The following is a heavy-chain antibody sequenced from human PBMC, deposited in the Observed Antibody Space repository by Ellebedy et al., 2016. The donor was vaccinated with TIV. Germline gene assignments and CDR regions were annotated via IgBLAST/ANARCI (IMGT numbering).Heavy chain of an antibody. Sequence: GGSLRLSXAASGFTFSSYSMNWVRQAPGKGLEWVSYISSSSSTIYYADSVKGRFTISRDNAKNSLYLQMNSLRDEDTAVYYCARGDNYYGSGSYLWGQGTLVTVSS. D-gene: IGHD3-10*01. CDR3: ARGDNYYGSGSYL. CDR1: GFTFSSYS. V-gene: IGHV3-48*02. CDR2: ISSSSSTI. J-gene: IGHJ4*02.